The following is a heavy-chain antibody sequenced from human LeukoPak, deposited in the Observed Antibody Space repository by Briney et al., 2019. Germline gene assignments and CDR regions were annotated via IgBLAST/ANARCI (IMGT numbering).Heavy chain of an antibody. Sequence: SETLSLTCTVSGGSISSYYWSWIRQPPGKGLEWIGYIYYSGSTNYNPSLKSRVTISVDTSKNQFSLKLSSVTAADTAVYYCARGYYDFWSALNYFDYWGQGTLVTVSS. CDR3: ARGYYDFWSALNYFDY. J-gene: IGHJ4*02. V-gene: IGHV4-59*01. D-gene: IGHD3-3*01. CDR2: IYYSGST. CDR1: GGSISSYY.